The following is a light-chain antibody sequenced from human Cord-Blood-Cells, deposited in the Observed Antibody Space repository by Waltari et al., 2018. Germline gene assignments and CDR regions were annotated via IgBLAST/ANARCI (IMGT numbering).Light chain of an antibody. CDR1: SSNIRNNY. CDR3: GAWDSGLSVWV. V-gene: IGLV1-51*01. Sequence: QSVLTQPPSVSAAPGQKVTISCSGSSSNIRNNYVSWYQQLPGTAPRLLIYDRNKRPSGIPDRFSGSKAGTSAAPGIPGRRTGDEADDYGGAWDSGLSVWVFGGGTKLTVL. J-gene: IGLJ3*02. CDR2: DRN.